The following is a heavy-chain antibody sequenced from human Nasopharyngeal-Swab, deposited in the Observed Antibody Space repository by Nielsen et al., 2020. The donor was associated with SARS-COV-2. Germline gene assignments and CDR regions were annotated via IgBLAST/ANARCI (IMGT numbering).Heavy chain of an antibody. V-gene: IGHV4-34*01. CDR1: GGSFSGYY. D-gene: IGHD4-17*01. Sequence: SETLSLTCAVYGGSFSGYYWSWIRQPPGKGLEWIGEINHSGSTNYNPSLKSRFTMSVDTSKNQVSLKLTSVTAADTAVYYCARGNGAFDYWGQGTLVTVSS. CDR3: ARGNGAFDY. CDR2: INHSGST. J-gene: IGHJ4*02.